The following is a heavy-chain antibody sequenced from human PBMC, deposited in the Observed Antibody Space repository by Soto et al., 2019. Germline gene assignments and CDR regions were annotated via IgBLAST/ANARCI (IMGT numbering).Heavy chain of an antibody. D-gene: IGHD5-18*01. V-gene: IGHV1-8*01. J-gene: IGHJ6*02. Sequence: ASVKVACKASGYTFTSYDINWVRQANGQGLEWMGWMNPNSGNTGYAQKFQGRVTMTRNTSISTAYMELSSLRSEDTAVYYCARDWRSRGYSYGYYYYYGMDVWGQGTTVTVSS. CDR1: GYTFTSYD. CDR3: ARDWRSRGYSYGYYYYYGMDV. CDR2: MNPNSGNT.